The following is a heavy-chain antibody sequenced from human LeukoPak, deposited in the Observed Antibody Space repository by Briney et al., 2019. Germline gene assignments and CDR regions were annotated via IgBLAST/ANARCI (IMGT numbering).Heavy chain of an antibody. CDR3: ARAYSGSYRLFQH. CDR2: ISGSGGST. V-gene: IGHV3-23*01. J-gene: IGHJ1*01. CDR1: GFTFSSYA. Sequence: GGSLRLSCAASGFTFSSYAMSWVRQAPGKGLEWVSAISGSGGSTYYADSVKGRFTISRDNAKNSLYLQMNSLRAEDTAVYYCARAYSGSYRLFQHWGQGTLVTVSS. D-gene: IGHD1-26*01.